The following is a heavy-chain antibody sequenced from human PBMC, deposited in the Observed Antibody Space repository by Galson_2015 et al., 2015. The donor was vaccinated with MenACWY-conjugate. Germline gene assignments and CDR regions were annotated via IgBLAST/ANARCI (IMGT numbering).Heavy chain of an antibody. J-gene: IGHJ6*03. CDR2: IYSGGST. CDR1: GLIVSNNY. CDR3: ARVLLRDIRTWEGYSHYYMDD. D-gene: IGHD5-12*01. Sequence: SLRLSCAASGLIVSNNYMRWVRQAPGKGLEWVSVIYSGGSTYYADSVKGRVTISRDNAKDTVYLQMNSLRAEDTAVYYCARVLLRDIRTWEGYSHYYMDDWGKGTTVTVSS. V-gene: IGHV3-53*01.